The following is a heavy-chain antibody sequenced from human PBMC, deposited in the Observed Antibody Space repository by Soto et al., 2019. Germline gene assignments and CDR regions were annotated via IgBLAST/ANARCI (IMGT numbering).Heavy chain of an antibody. CDR2: INPNSGGT. D-gene: IGHD1-1*01. V-gene: IGHV1-2*02. CDR3: AREPATAKPEGVDF. CDR1: GFTFTGHY. J-gene: IGHJ4*02. Sequence: ASVKVSCKASGFTFTGHYIHWVRQAPGQGLEWMGWINPNSGGTSYAPKFQGGVTMTRDTSITTAYMELSRLRSGDTAVYYCAREPATAKPEGVDFWGQGTLVTVSS.